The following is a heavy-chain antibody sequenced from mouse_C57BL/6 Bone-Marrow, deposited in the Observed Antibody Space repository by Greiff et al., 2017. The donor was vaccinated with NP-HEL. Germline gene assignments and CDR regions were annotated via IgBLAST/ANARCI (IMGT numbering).Heavy chain of an antibody. D-gene: IGHD1-1*01. CDR1: GYTFTSYW. Sequence: VQLQQPGAELVKPGASVKMSCKASGYTFTSYWITWVKQRPGQGLEWIGDIYPGSGSTNYNEKFKSKATLTADTSSSTAYMQLSSLTSEDSAVYYCANYSGSHYFDYWGQGTTLTVSS. V-gene: IGHV1-55*01. CDR3: ANYSGSHYFDY. CDR2: IYPGSGST. J-gene: IGHJ2*01.